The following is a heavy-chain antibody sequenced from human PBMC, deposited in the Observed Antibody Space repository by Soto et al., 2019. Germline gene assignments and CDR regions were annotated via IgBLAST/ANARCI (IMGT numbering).Heavy chain of an antibody. CDR1: GYTFTSYG. D-gene: IGHD4-17*01. CDR2: ISAYNGNT. V-gene: IGHV1-18*01. CDR3: ARDLYDYGDNNQGGSPTDY. Sequence: QVQLVQSGAEVKKPGASVKVSCKASGYTFTSYGISWVRQAPGQGLEWMGWISAYNGNTNYAQKLQGRVTMTTDTSTSTAYMELRSLRSDDTAVYYCARDLYDYGDNNQGGSPTDYWGQGTLVTVSS. J-gene: IGHJ4*02.